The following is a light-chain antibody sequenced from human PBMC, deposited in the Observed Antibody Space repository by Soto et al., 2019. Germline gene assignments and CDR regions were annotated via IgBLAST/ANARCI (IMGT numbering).Light chain of an antibody. Sequence: ERVMTQSPAALSVSPGERATLSCRSSQSVSSNSAWYQQKPGQAPRLLIYGASTRATGIPASFSGSGSGTEFTLTISSLQSEDFAVYYCQQYNNWPPITFGQGTRLEIK. J-gene: IGKJ5*01. CDR3: QQYNNWPPIT. CDR2: GAS. V-gene: IGKV3-15*01. CDR1: QSVSSN.